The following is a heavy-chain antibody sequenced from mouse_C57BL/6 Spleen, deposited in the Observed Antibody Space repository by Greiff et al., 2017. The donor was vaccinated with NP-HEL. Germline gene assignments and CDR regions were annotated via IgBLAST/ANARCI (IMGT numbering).Heavy chain of an antibody. V-gene: IGHV1-39*01. CDR2: INPTYGTT. Sequence: VQLKQSGPELVKPGASVKISCKASGYSFTDYNMNWVKQSNGKSLEWIGLINPTYGTTSYNQKFKGKATLTVDQSSSTAYMQLNSLTSEDAAVYYCARAHYYGSSYVWTGLAYWGQGTLVTVSA. CDR1: GYSFTDYN. D-gene: IGHD1-1*01. J-gene: IGHJ3*01. CDR3: ARAHYYGSSYVWTGLAY.